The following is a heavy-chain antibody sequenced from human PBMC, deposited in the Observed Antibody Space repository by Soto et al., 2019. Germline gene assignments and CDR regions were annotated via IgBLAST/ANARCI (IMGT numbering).Heavy chain of an antibody. D-gene: IGHD3-22*01. V-gene: IGHV3-30*18. Sequence: GGSLRLSCAASGFTFSSYGMHWVRQAPGKGLEWVAVISYDGSNKYYADSVKGRFTISRDNSKNTLYLQMNSLRAEDTAVYYCAKGKYYYDSSGYYPSRNYYGMDVWGQGTTVTVSS. CDR1: GFTFSSYG. J-gene: IGHJ6*02. CDR3: AKGKYYYDSSGYYPSRNYYGMDV. CDR2: ISYDGSNK.